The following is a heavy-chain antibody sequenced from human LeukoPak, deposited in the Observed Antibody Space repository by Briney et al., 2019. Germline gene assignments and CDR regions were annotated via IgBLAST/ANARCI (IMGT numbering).Heavy chain of an antibody. V-gene: IGHV1-58*02. CDR2: IVVGSGDT. CDR3: ARVYYDFWSGYIGAPFDY. J-gene: IGHJ4*02. CDR1: GFTFTSSA. D-gene: IGHD3-3*01. Sequence: SVKVSCKASGFTFTSSAMQWVRQARGQRLEWIGWIVVGSGDTNYAQKFQGRVTMTRDMSTSTVYMELSSLRSEDTAVYYCARVYYDFWSGYIGAPFDYWGQGTLVTVSS.